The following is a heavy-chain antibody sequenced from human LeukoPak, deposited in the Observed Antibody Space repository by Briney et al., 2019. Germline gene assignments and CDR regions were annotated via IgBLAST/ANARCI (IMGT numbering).Heavy chain of an antibody. J-gene: IGHJ5*02. CDR3: ARGLSYSSGWYVWFDP. D-gene: IGHD6-19*01. V-gene: IGHV4-39*07. Sequence: SETLSLTCTVSGGSISSSSYYWGWIRQPPGKGLEWIGSIYYSGSTYYNPSLKSRVTISVDTSKNQFSLKLSSVTAADTAVYYCARGLSYSSGWYVWFDPWGQGTLVTVSS. CDR1: GGSISSSSYY. CDR2: IYYSGST.